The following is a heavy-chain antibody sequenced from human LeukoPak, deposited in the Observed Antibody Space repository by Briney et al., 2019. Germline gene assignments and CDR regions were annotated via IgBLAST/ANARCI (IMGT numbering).Heavy chain of an antibody. CDR1: GGTFSSYA. V-gene: IGHV1-69*06. J-gene: IGHJ6*03. CDR2: IIPIFGTA. Sequence: SSVKVSCKASGGTFSSYAISWVRQAPGQGLEWMGRIIPIFGTANYAQKFQGRVTITADKSTSTAYMELSSLRSEDTAVYYCAKEPASRLSGYYYMDVWGKGTTVTVSS. D-gene: IGHD2/OR15-2a*01. CDR3: AKEPASRLSGYYYMDV.